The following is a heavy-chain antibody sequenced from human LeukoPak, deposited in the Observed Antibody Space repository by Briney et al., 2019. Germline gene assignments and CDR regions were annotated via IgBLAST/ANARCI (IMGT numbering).Heavy chain of an antibody. Sequence: PSETLSLTCTVSGGSITSSSHYWGWIRQPPGKGLEWIGSIYYSGDTYYNPSLKSRVTISVDTSKSQFSLRLSSVTAADTAVYYCARAVLRFLEWLPPYYMDVWGKGTTVTVSS. CDR2: IYYSGDT. CDR3: ARAVLRFLEWLPPYYMDV. J-gene: IGHJ6*03. CDR1: GGSITSSSHY. D-gene: IGHD3-3*01. V-gene: IGHV4-39*01.